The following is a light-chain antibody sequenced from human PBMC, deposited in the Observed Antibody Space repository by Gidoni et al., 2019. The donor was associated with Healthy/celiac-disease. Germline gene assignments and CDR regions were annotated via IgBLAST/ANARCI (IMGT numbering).Light chain of an antibody. Sequence: EIVLTQSPGTLSLSPGERATLSCRASQSVSSSYLAWYQQKPGQAPRLLIYGASSRATGIPDRFSGSGSGTDFTLTISRLEPEDFAVYYCQQYGSSPVAFGQXTRLEIK. CDR2: GAS. CDR1: QSVSSSY. V-gene: IGKV3-20*01. CDR3: QQYGSSPVA. J-gene: IGKJ5*01.